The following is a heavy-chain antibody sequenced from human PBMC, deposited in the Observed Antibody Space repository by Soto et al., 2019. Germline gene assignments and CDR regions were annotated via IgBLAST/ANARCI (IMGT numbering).Heavy chain of an antibody. CDR1: GYTFASYG. Sequence: QVQLVQSGAEVKKPGASVKVSCKASGYTFASYGINWVRQAPGQGLEWVGWISPYDGYTHYAQIFQGRVSMTTDTSTKTAYMELRSLRSDDTALYYCARGGYYDSSGARNYYFYGMNVWGPGTTVTVSS. CDR2: ISPYDGYT. V-gene: IGHV1-18*01. CDR3: ARGGYYDSSGARNYYFYGMNV. J-gene: IGHJ6*02. D-gene: IGHD3-22*01.